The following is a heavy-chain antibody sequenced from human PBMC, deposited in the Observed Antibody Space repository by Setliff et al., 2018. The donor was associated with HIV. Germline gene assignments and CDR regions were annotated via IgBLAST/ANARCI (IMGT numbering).Heavy chain of an antibody. CDR2: ISSSGGT. Sequence: SETLSLTCTVSGGSMNDYYWSWVRQPAGKTLEWLGRISSSGGTNYNRSLKSRVTISVDTSKNQFSLKLSSVTAADTAVYFCARGRGSSSSWPIDYWGQGTLVTVSS. CDR3: ARGRGSSSSWPIDY. V-gene: IGHV4-4*07. CDR1: GGSMNDYY. D-gene: IGHD6-13*01. J-gene: IGHJ4*02.